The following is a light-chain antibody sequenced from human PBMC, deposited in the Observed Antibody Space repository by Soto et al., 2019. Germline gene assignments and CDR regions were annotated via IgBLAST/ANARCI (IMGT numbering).Light chain of an antibody. CDR2: DVS. CDR1: SSDVGGYNY. V-gene: IGLV2-11*01. Sequence: QSALTQPRSVSGSPGQSVTISCTGNSSDVGGYNYVSWYQQHPGKAPKLMIYDVSKRPSGVPDRFSGSKSGNTASLTISGLQAEDEADYYCCSYAGSYTFEVFGGGTKVTVL. CDR3: CSYAGSYTFEV. J-gene: IGLJ2*01.